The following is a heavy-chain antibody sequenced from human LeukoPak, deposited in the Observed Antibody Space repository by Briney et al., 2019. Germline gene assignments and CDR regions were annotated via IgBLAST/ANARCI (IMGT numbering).Heavy chain of an antibody. Sequence: ASVKVSCKASGYTFTSYGISWVRQAPGQGLEWMGWISAYNGNTNYAQKFQGRVTMTRDTSTSTVYMELSSLRSEDTAAYYCARGVGGYYFDYWGQGTLVTVSS. V-gene: IGHV1-18*01. CDR1: GYTFTSYG. J-gene: IGHJ4*02. CDR3: ARGVGGYYFDY. CDR2: ISAYNGNT.